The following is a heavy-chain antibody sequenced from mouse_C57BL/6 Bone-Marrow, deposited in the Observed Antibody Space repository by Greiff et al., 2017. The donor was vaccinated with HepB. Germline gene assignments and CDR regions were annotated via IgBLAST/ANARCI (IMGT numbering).Heavy chain of an antibody. CDR1: GFTFSDYG. D-gene: IGHD1-1*01. CDR2: ISSGSSTI. Sequence: EVKLMESGGGLVKPGGSLKLSCAASGFTFSDYGMHWVRQAPEKGLEWVAYISSGSSTIYYADTVKGRFTISRDNAKNTLFLQMTSLRSEDTAMYYCARDYYGSSYVEFAYWGQGTLVTVSA. J-gene: IGHJ3*01. CDR3: ARDYYGSSYVEFAY. V-gene: IGHV5-17*01.